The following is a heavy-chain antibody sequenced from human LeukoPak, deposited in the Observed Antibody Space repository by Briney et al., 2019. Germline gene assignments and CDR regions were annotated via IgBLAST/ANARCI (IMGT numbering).Heavy chain of an antibody. CDR1: GGSISSGGYY. CDR2: IYHSGST. Sequence: SETLSLTCTVSGGSISSGGYYWSWIRQPPGKGLEWIGYIYHSGSTYYNPSLKSRVTISVDRSKNQFSLKLSSVTAADTAVYYCARGQYSSSQSHFDYRGQGTLVTVSS. J-gene: IGHJ4*02. D-gene: IGHD6-6*01. CDR3: ARGQYSSSQSHFDY. V-gene: IGHV4-30-2*01.